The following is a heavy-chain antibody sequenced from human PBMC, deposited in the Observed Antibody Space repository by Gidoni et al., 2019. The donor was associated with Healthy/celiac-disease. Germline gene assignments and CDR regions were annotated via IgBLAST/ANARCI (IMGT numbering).Heavy chain of an antibody. CDR2: IYYSGST. D-gene: IGHD2-2*01. J-gene: IGHJ5*02. CDR3: ARGRPAAYDYTNWFDP. Sequence: QVQLQESGPGLVKPSQTLSLTCPFSGGSISSGGYYWSWIRQHPGKGLEWIGYIYYSGSTYYNPSLKSRVTISVDTSKNQFSLKLSSVTAADTAVYYCARGRPAAYDYTNWFDPWGQGTLVTVSS. CDR1: GGSISSGGYY. V-gene: IGHV4-31*03.